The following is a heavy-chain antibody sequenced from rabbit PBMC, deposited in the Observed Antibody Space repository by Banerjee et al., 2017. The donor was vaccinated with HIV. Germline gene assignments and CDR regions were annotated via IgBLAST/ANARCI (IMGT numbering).Heavy chain of an antibody. CDR3: ARDLAGVIGWNFDL. V-gene: IGHV1S45*01. J-gene: IGHJ4*01. D-gene: IGHD4-1*01. CDR2: INTSSGNT. CDR1: GFSLSSNW. Sequence: QEQLEESGGDLVKPEGSLTLTCTASGFSLSSNWICWVRQAPGKGLEWIACINTSSGNTVYASWAKGRFTISKTSSTTVTLQMTSLTAADTATYFCARDLAGVIGWNFDLWGQGTLVTVS.